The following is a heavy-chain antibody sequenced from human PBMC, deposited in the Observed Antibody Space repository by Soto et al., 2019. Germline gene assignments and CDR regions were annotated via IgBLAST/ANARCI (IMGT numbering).Heavy chain of an antibody. D-gene: IGHD3-9*01. J-gene: IGHJ6*02. V-gene: IGHV4-61*01. CDR3: ASRALRYFDWLTFDYYGMDV. Sequence: QVQLQESGPGLVKPSETLSLTCTVSGGSVSSGSYYWSWIRQPPGKGLEWIGYIYYSGSTNYNPSLKSRVTISVDTSKNQFSLKLSSVTAADTAVYYCASRALRYFDWLTFDYYGMDVWGQGTTVTVSS. CDR2: IYYSGST. CDR1: GGSVSSGSYY.